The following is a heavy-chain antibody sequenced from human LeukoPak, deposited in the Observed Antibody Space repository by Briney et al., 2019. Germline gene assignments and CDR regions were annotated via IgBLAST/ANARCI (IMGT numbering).Heavy chain of an antibody. CDR3: AGGVVLPALYDAFDI. V-gene: IGHV3-53*01. J-gene: IGHJ3*02. CDR1: GFTVSSNY. D-gene: IGHD2-2*01. CDR2: IYSGGST. Sequence: PGGSLRLSCAASGFTVSSNYMSWVRQAPGKGLEWVSVIYSGGSTYYADSVKGRFTISRDNSKNTLYLQMNSLRAEDTAVYYCAGGVVLPALYDAFDIWGQGTMVTVSS.